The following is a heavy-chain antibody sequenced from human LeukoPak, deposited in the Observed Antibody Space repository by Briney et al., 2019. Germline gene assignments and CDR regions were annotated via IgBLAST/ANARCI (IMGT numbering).Heavy chain of an antibody. V-gene: IGHV4-31*03. D-gene: IGHD5-18*01. CDR1: GGSISSGGYY. CDR3: GYSYGYRVDPAQPIDY. CDR2: IYYSGST. J-gene: IGHJ4*02. Sequence: SQTLSLTCTVSGGSISSGGYYWSWIRRHPGKGLEWIGYIYYSGSTYYNPSLKSRVTISVDTSKNQFSLKLSSVTAADTAVYYCGYSYGYRVDPAQPIDYWGQGTLVTVSS.